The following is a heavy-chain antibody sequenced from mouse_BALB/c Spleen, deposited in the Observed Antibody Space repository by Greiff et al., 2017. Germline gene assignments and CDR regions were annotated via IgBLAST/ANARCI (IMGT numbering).Heavy chain of an antibody. D-gene: IGHD1-1*01. CDR3: ARRDYYGSRDSYYYAMDY. CDR2: INPNNGGT. Sequence: VQLKQSGPELVKPGASVKISCKTSGYTFTEYTMHWVKQSHGKSLEWIGGINPNNGGTSYNQKFKGKATLTVDKSSSTAYMELRSLTSEDSAVYYCARRDYYGSRDSYYYAMDYWGQGTSVTVSS. CDR1: GYTFTEYT. V-gene: IGHV1-18*01. J-gene: IGHJ4*01.